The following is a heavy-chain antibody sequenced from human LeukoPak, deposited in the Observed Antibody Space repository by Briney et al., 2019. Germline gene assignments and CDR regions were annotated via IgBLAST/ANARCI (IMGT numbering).Heavy chain of an antibody. Sequence: GGSLRLSCVASGFTFRIYGMNWVRQAPGKGPEWVSYISHTSDSILYADSVKGRLIMSRDNAKKSLYLQMNSLRAEDSAVYYCARATRNGYDYWGQGTLVTVSS. CDR3: ARATRNGYDY. CDR1: GFTFRIYG. J-gene: IGHJ4*02. CDR2: ISHTSDSI. D-gene: IGHD5-24*01. V-gene: IGHV3-48*01.